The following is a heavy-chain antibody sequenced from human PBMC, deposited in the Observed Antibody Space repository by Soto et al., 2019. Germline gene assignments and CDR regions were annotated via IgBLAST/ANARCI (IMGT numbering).Heavy chain of an antibody. CDR2: ISDDGSIK. CDR1: GFSFTTYA. D-gene: IGHD5-18*01. CDR3: AREIETAMDPCDY. J-gene: IGHJ4*02. Sequence: PGGSMRLSCAASGFSFTTYAMHWVRQAPGKGLEWVAVISDDGSIKYYADSVKGRFTISRDNSKNTFYLQMNSLRGDDTALYYCAREIETAMDPCDYWGQGALATVFS. V-gene: IGHV3-30-3*01.